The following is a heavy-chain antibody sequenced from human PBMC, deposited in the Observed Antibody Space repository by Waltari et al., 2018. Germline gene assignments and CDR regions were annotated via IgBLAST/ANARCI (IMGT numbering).Heavy chain of an antibody. Sequence: QVQLVQSGAEVKKPGASVKVSCKASGYTFISYDINWVRQATGHGHEWMGWMHATSSNTGDAQNGQGIVTMPRNTSPSTASMALRSLRSAHTALSSCARGAYDILTGYCDYCGQRTLVTVSS. CDR2: MHATSSNT. J-gene: IGHJ4*02. CDR1: GYTFISYD. V-gene: IGHV1-8*01. D-gene: IGHD3-9*01. CDR3: ARGAYDILTGYCDY.